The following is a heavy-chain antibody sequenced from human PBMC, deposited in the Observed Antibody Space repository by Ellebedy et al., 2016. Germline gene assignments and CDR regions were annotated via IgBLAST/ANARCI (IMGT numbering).Heavy chain of an antibody. CDR2: IYSGGST. J-gene: IGHJ6*02. CDR3: ARESIGTIAAAGTYYYYGMDV. Sequence: GGSLRLSCAASGFTVSSNYMSWVRQAPGKGLEWVSVIYSGGSTYYADSVKGRFTISRDNSKNTLYLQMNSLRAEDTAVYYCARESIGTIAAAGTYYYYGMDVWGQGTTVTVSS. CDR1: GFTVSSNY. D-gene: IGHD6-13*01. V-gene: IGHV3-66*01.